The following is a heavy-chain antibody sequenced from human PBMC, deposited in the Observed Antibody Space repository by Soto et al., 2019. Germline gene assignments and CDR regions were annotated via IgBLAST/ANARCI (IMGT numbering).Heavy chain of an antibody. CDR1: GFSFSTFW. CDR3: AASRGFDSSGYSGYYYGMDV. Sequence: GGSLRLSCVTSGFSFSTFWLNWVRQAPGRGLEWVANINQDRGEKYYPDSVKGRFSISRDNAKNYLYLQMNSLRPDDTALYYCAASRGFDSSGYSGYYYGMDVWGQGTTVTVSS. J-gene: IGHJ6*02. V-gene: IGHV3-7*05. D-gene: IGHD3-22*01. CDR2: INQDRGEK.